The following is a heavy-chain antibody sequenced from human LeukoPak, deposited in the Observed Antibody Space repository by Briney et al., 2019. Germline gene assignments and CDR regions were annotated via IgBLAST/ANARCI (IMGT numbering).Heavy chain of an antibody. D-gene: IGHD2-21*01. J-gene: IGHJ4*02. CDR3: AREASYCGGDCLLDY. CDR1: GGSISGYH. Sequence: SETLSLTCVVSGGSISGYHWSWIRQPPGKGLEWIGYIYYKGITNYNPSLKSRVTISLDTSKSQFSLKLTSVTAADTAVYYCAREASYCGGDCLLDYWGQGTLVTVSS. CDR2: IYYKGIT. V-gene: IGHV4-59*12.